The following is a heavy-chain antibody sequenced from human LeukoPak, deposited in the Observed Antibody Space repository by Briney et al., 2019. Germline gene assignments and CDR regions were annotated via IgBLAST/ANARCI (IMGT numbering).Heavy chain of an antibody. V-gene: IGHV4-39*07. J-gene: IGHJ6*03. CDR2: IYYSGST. CDR1: GGSISSSSYY. D-gene: IGHD3-3*01. Sequence: PSETLSLTCTVSGGSISSSSYYWGWIRQPPGKGLEWIGSIYYSGSTYYNPSLKSRVTISVDTSKNQFSLKLSSVTAADTAVYYCARGLYDFWSGYSAYYMDVWGKGTTVTVSS. CDR3: ARGLYDFWSGYSAYYMDV.